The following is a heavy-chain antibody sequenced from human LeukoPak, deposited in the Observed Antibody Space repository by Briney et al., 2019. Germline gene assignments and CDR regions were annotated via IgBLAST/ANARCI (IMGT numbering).Heavy chain of an antibody. V-gene: IGHV1-69*10. CDR1: GATFSDYA. D-gene: IGHD3-3*01. CDR2: FIPILGTA. J-gene: IGHJ6*04. CDR3: AAIPVFAVVLHQEPV. Sequence: SVKVSCKASGATFSDYALNWVRQAPGQGLEWMGVFIPILGTANSTQKFHDRLTITADISTDTAYMELSSLRSEDTAVYFCAAIPVFAVVLHQEPVWGKGTTVTVSS.